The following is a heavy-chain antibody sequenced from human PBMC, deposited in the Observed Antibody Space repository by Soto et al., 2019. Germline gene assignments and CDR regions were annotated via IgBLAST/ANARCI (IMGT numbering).Heavy chain of an antibody. CDR1: GFTFSSYD. CDR3: ARGLRYFDWLLERPDAFDI. V-gene: IGHV3-13*01. D-gene: IGHD3-9*01. J-gene: IGHJ3*02. CDR2: IGTAGDT. Sequence: GGSLRLSCAASGFTFSSYDMHWVRQATGKGLEWVLAIGTAGDTYYPGSVKGRFTISRENAKNSLYLQMNSLRAEDTAVYYCARGLRYFDWLLERPDAFDIWGQGTMVTVSS.